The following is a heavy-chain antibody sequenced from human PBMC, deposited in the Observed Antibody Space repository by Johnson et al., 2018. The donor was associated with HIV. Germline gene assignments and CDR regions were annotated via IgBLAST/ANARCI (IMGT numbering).Heavy chain of an antibody. CDR1: GFTFSTYG. J-gene: IGHJ3*02. V-gene: IGHV3-30*03. CDR2: ISYDGSNE. Sequence: QMQLVESGGGVVQPGRSLRLSCAASGFTFSTYGMHWVRQAPGKGLEWVAVISYDGSNEYYVESVKGRFTISRDNAKNSLYLQMNSLRAEDTALYYCARERGSGSYYSAFDIWGQGTMVTVSS. D-gene: IGHD1-26*01. CDR3: ARERGSGSYYSAFDI.